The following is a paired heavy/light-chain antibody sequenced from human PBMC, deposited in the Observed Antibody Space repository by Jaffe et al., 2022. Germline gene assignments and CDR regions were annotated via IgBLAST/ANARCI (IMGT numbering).Light chain of an antibody. Sequence: DIQMTQSPSSLSASVGDRVTITCRASQSIERYLNWYQQKPGKAPKLLIYAASSLQSGVPSRFSGSGSGTDFTLTISSLQPEDFATYYCQQSYSTLPNTFGRGTRLEIK. CDR3: QQSYSTLPNT. V-gene: IGKV1-39*01. J-gene: IGKJ2*01. CDR1: QSIERY. CDR2: AAS.
Heavy chain of an antibody. V-gene: IGHV2-26*01. CDR2: IFSNDEK. CDR3: ARRGTYGSGTYYPYYFDY. Sequence: QVTLKESGPVLVKPTETLTLTCTVSGFSLSNARMAVSWIRQPPGEALEWLAHIFSNDEKSYSTSLSSRLTISKDTSKSQVVLTMTNMDPVDTATYYCARRGTYGSGTYYPYYFDYWGQGTLVTVSS. CDR1: GFSLSNARMA. D-gene: IGHD3-10*01. J-gene: IGHJ4*02.